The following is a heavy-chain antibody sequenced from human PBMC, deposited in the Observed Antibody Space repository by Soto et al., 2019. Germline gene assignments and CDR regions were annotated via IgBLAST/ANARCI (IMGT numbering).Heavy chain of an antibody. CDR2: ISSSSSYI. CDR1: GFTFSSYS. V-gene: IGHV3-21*01. CDR3: QIYRTASYYYYMDV. Sequence: GGSLRLSCAASGFTFSSYSMNWVRQAPGKGLEWVSSISSSSSYIYYADSVKGRFTISRDNAKNSLYLQMNSLRAEDTAVYYCQIYRTASYYYYMDVWGKGTTVTVSS. D-gene: IGHD2-21*02. J-gene: IGHJ6*03.